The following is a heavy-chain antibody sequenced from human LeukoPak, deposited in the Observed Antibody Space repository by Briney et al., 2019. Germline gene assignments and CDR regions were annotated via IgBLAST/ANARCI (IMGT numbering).Heavy chain of an antibody. Sequence: GESLKISCKGSGHSFTTYWIGWVRQMPGKGLEWMGTIYPGDSDTRYSPSFQGQVTISADKSISTAYLQWSSLKASDTAMYYCARPVGYYYDSSGRWAFDIWGQGTMVTVSS. CDR1: GHSFTTYW. CDR3: ARPVGYYYDSSGRWAFDI. CDR2: IYPGDSDT. J-gene: IGHJ3*02. V-gene: IGHV5-51*01. D-gene: IGHD3-22*01.